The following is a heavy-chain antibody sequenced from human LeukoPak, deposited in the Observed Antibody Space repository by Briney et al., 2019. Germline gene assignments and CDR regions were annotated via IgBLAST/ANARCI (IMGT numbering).Heavy chain of an antibody. D-gene: IGHD2-15*01. V-gene: IGHV3-21*01. J-gene: IGHJ5*02. CDR2: ISSSSSYI. CDR1: GFTFSSYA. CDR3: ARSGVVVDALERGVANRFDP. Sequence: GGSLRLSCAASGFTFSSYAMNWVRQAPGKGLEWVSSISSSSSYIYYADSVKGRFTISRDNAKNSLYLQVNSLRAEDTAVYYCARSGVVVDALERGVANRFDPWGQGTLVTVSS.